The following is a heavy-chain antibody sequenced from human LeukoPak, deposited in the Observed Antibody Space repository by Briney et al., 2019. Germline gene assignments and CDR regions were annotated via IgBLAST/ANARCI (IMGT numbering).Heavy chain of an antibody. V-gene: IGHV1-2*02. CDR1: GYTFTGYY. D-gene: IGHD3-10*01. CDR3: ARGGSGSYFSWLDP. Sequence: ASVKVSCKASGYTFTGYYMHWVRQAPGQGLEYVGWINPNSGGTNYAQKFQGRVTMTRDTSISTAYVELNRLRSDDTAVYYCARGGSGSYFSWLDPWGQGTLVTVSS. CDR2: INPNSGGT. J-gene: IGHJ5*02.